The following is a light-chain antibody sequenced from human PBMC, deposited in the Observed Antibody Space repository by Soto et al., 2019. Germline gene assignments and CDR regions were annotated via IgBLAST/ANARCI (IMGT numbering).Light chain of an antibody. J-gene: IGLJ1*01. CDR3: SSYTSSSTLIV. CDR2: DVS. V-gene: IGLV2-14*01. Sequence: QSALTQPASVSGSPGQSITISCTGTSSDVGGYNYVSWYQQHPGKAPKLMIYDVSNRPSGVSSRFSGSKSVNTASLTISGLQAEDEADYYCSSYTSSSTLIVFGTGTKLTVL. CDR1: SSDVGGYNY.